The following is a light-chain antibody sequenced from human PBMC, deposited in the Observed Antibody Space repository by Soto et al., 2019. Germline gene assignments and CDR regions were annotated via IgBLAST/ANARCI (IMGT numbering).Light chain of an antibody. CDR2: ASS. CDR1: QSISSY. CDR3: QQSFIAPWT. V-gene: IGKV1-39*01. J-gene: IGKJ1*01. Sequence: DIQMTQSPSSLSASVGDRVSITCRASQSISSYLNWYQQKPWKVPKLLIYASSSLQSGVPSRFSGSGSGTDFTLTISSLQPEDFATYYCQQSFIAPWTFGQGTKVEIK.